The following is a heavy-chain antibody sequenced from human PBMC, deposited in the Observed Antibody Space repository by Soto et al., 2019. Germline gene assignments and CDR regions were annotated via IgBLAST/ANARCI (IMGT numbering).Heavy chain of an antibody. CDR3: ARARGTDDS. CDR1: GVSVSSGSYY. CDR2: SHHTGIT. V-gene: IGHV4-61*01. Sequence: SETLSLTCSVSGVSVSSGSYYLSWIRQPPGKGLEWIGYSHHTGITKYNPALRSRVTISVDTSKNQFSPNLKSVTAADTAVYYCARARGTDDSWGQGTLVTVS. J-gene: IGHJ4*02.